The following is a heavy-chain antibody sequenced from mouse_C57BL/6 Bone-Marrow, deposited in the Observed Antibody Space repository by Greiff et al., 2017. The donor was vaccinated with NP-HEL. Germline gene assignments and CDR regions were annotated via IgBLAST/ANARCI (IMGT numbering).Heavy chain of an antibody. CDR2: IYPGSGST. D-gene: IGHD1-1*01. V-gene: IGHV1-55*01. CDR3: ARDYGSSYYAMDY. CDR1: GYTFTSYW. J-gene: IGHJ4*01. Sequence: QVQLQQPGAELVKPGASVKMSCKASGYTFTSYWITWVKQRPGQGLEWIGDIYPGSGSTNYNEKFKSKATLTVDTSSSTAYMQLSSLTSEDSAVYYCARDYGSSYYAMDYWGQGTSVTDSS.